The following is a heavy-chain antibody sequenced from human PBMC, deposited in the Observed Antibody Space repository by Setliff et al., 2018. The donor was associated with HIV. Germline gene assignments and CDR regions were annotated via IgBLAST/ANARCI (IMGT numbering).Heavy chain of an antibody. J-gene: IGHJ6*03. CDR3: ARLDYSNYYSYYIDV. Sequence: SETLSLTCGVSGVSISTNTYYWGWVRQPPGKGLEWIGSFYYTGSTYYNPSLKSRVTIFGDTSKNQFSLKLSSVTAADTAVYYCARLDYSNYYSYYIDVWGEGTMVTVSS. CDR1: GVSISTNTYY. D-gene: IGHD4-4*01. CDR2: FYYTGST. V-gene: IGHV4-39*01.